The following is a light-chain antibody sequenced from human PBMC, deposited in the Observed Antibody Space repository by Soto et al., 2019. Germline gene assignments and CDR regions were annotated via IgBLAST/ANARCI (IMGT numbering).Light chain of an antibody. J-gene: IGLJ1*01. CDR2: EVN. CDR1: SSDVGGYNF. Sequence: QSVLTQPASVSGSPGQSITISCTGTSSDVGGYNFVPWYRQDPGKAPKLLIFEVNNRPSGISNRFSGSKSGILASLTISGLQAEDEADYYCSSYTASNTFVFGSGTKGAVL. CDR3: SSYTASNTFV. V-gene: IGLV2-14*01.